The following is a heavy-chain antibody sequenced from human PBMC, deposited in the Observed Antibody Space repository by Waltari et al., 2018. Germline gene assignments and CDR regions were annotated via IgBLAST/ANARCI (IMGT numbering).Heavy chain of an antibody. CDR2: IYYSGST. CDR1: GGSISSSS. Sequence: QVQLQESGPGLVKPSETLSLTCTVSGGSISSSSWSWFRQPPGKGLEGIGYIYYSGSTNYNPSLKSLVTISVDTSKNQFSLRLSSVTAADTAVYYCARGGRRQDLGYFDYWGQGTLVTVSS. J-gene: IGHJ4*02. D-gene: IGHD3-22*01. V-gene: IGHV4-59*01. CDR3: ARGGRRQDLGYFDY.